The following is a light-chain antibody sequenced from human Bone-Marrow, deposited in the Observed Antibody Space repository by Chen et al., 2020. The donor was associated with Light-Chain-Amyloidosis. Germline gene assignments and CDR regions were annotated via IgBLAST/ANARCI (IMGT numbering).Light chain of an antibody. Sequence: EIVLTQSPGTLSLSPGESATLSCRASQSVSSSYLAWYQQKPGKAPRLLIYGASSRATGIPDRFSGSGSGTDFTLTISRLEPEDFAVYYCQQYGSSPQFGQGTRLEIK. CDR2: GAS. V-gene: IGKV3-20*01. CDR3: QQYGSSPQ. J-gene: IGKJ5*01. CDR1: QSVSSSY.